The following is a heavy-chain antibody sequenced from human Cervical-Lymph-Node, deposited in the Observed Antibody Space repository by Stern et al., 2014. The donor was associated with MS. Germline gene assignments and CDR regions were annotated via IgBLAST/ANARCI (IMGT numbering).Heavy chain of an antibody. V-gene: IGHV1-8*01. Sequence: MQLVESGAEVKKPGASVKVSCKASGYTFTSYDINWVRQATGQGLEWMGWMNPTSGNTVYAQKFQGRVTMTRNTSISTAYMELSSLRSEDTAVYYCARDCKLRRFGSRGWFDPWGQGTLVTVSS. D-gene: IGHD3-10*01. J-gene: IGHJ5*02. CDR3: ARDCKLRRFGSRGWFDP. CDR1: GYTFTSYD. CDR2: MNPTSGNT.